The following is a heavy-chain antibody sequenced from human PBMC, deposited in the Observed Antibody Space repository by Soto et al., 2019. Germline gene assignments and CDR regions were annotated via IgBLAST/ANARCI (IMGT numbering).Heavy chain of an antibody. V-gene: IGHV3-74*01. J-gene: IGHJ5*02. D-gene: IGHD4-17*01. CDR3: AKDPCVCGDYSDNWFDP. CDR1: GFTFSSYW. Sequence: GGSLRLSCAASGFTFSSYWMHWVRQAPGKGLVWVSRINSDGSSTSYADSVKGRFTISRDNSKNTLYLQMNSLRAEDTAVYYCAKDPCVCGDYSDNWFDPWGQGTLVTVSS. CDR2: INSDGSST.